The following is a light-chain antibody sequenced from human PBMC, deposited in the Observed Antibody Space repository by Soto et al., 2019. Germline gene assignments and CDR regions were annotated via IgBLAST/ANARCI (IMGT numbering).Light chain of an antibody. CDR1: NSDVGGYNY. Sequence: QSVLTQPASVSGSPGQSITISCTGTNSDVGGYNYASWYQQHPGKAPELMIYGVSHRPSGVSNRFSGSKSDNTASLTISGLQAEDEADYYCSSYTSISTLYVFGTGTKVTVL. CDR2: GVS. J-gene: IGLJ1*01. V-gene: IGLV2-14*01. CDR3: SSYTSISTLYV.